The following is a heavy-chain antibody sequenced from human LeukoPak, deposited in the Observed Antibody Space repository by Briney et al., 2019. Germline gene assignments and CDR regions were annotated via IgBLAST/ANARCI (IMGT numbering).Heavy chain of an antibody. D-gene: IGHD4-17*01. J-gene: IGHJ4*02. Sequence: GGSLRLSCTASGFTFSSYWMSWVRQAPGKGLEWVANIKQDGGEKYYVDSVKGRFTISRDNAKNSLYLQMNSLRAEDTAVYYCARLGARQVLDYWGQGTLVTVSS. CDR2: IKQDGGEK. V-gene: IGHV3-7*01. CDR1: GFTFSSYW. CDR3: ARLGARQVLDY.